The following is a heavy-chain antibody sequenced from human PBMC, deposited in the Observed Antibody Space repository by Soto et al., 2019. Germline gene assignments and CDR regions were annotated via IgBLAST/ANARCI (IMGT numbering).Heavy chain of an antibody. J-gene: IGHJ4*02. CDR3: ARDGGRFLHLDY. V-gene: IGHV3-7*03. Sequence: EVQLVESGGGLVQPGGSLRLSCAASGFTFSNYWVTWVRQAPGKGLEWVANIKDGTEKYYLDSVRGRITISRDNAKNSLYLQMNSLRDEDTAVYYCARDGGRFLHLDYWGQGALVTVSS. D-gene: IGHD3-3*01. CDR2: IKDGTEK. CDR1: GFTFSNYW.